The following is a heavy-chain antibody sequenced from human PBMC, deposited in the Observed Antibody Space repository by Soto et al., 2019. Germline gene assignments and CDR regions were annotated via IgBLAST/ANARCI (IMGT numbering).Heavy chain of an antibody. Sequence: SETLSLTCAVYGGSFRGYYLSWIRQPPGKGLEWIGEIHHSGSTNYNPSLKSRVTISIDTSKNQFSLKLSSVTATDTAVYYCASQHYYDSSGYYVVYWGQGTLVTVSS. V-gene: IGHV4-34*01. CDR2: IHHSGST. CDR1: GGSFRGYY. CDR3: ASQHYYDSSGYYVVY. J-gene: IGHJ4*02. D-gene: IGHD3-22*01.